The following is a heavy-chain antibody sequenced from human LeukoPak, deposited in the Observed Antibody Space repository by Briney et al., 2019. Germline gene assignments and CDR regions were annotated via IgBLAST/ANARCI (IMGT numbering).Heavy chain of an antibody. Sequence: PGESLRLSCAASGFTFSSYAMTWVRQAPGKGLEWVSVLSGSGGSTYYADSVKGRFTISRDNSKNTLYLQMNSLRAEDTAVYYCARSTCSSGGTCYSALVYWGQGTLVTVSS. V-gene: IGHV3-23*01. J-gene: IGHJ4*02. D-gene: IGHD2-15*01. CDR1: GFTFSSYA. CDR2: LSGSGGST. CDR3: ARSTCSSGGTCYSALVY.